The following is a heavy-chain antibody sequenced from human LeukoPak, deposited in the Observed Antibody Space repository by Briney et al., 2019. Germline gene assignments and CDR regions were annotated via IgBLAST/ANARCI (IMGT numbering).Heavy chain of an antibody. CDR3: ARGRYYGSGSDFDY. J-gene: IGHJ4*02. Sequence: SETLSLTCAVYGGSFSGYYWSWIRQPPGKGLEWIGEINRSGSTNYNPSLKSRVTISVDTSKNQFSLKLSSVTAADTAVYYCARGRYYGSGSDFDYWGQGTLVTVSS. CDR2: INRSGST. V-gene: IGHV4-34*01. CDR1: GGSFSGYY. D-gene: IGHD3-10*01.